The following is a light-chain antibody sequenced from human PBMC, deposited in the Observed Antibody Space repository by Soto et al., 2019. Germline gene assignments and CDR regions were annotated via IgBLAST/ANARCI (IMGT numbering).Light chain of an antibody. J-gene: IGKJ2*01. V-gene: IGKV1-39*01. Sequence: DIQMTRSPSSLSASIGDRVTITYRASQTIITYLNGYQQKPGNAPMLLILRASNLESGVPSRFSGSGSGTDYDLTISRLHPHDFATYCCQHRYSSPPEYTFGQGTKLQI. CDR3: QHRYSSPPEYT. CDR2: RAS. CDR1: QTIITY.